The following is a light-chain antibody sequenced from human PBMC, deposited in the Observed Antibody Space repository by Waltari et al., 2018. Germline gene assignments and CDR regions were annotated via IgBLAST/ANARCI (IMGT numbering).Light chain of an antibody. Sequence: EIVLTQSPGTLSLSPGERATLHCRPSQSLSSSFLAWYQQKPAQAPRLLIYGVSSRATGIPDRFSGSGSGTDFTLTITRLEPEDFAVYFCQHYGDSPRTFGQGTKVEIK. V-gene: IGKV3-20*01. CDR3: QHYGDSPRT. CDR1: QSLSSSF. J-gene: IGKJ1*01. CDR2: GVS.